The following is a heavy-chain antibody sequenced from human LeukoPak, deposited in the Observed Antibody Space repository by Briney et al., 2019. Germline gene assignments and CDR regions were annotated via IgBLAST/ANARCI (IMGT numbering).Heavy chain of an antibody. V-gene: IGHV1-2*02. J-gene: IGHJ6*03. CDR1: GYSFTDFY. Sequence: GASVTVSCKASGYSFTDFYIHWVRQAPGQGLEWMGRINPNSGGTSYAQKFQGRVTMTRDTSISTAYMELNRLRSDDTALYYCTRGGVRSSDYYYMDVWGKGTTVTVSS. CDR3: TRGGVRSSDYYYMDV. CDR2: INPNSGGT. D-gene: IGHD3-10*01.